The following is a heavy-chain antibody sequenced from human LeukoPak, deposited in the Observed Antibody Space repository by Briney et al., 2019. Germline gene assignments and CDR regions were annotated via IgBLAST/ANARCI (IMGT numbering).Heavy chain of an antibody. V-gene: IGHV3-30-3*01. J-gene: IGHJ3*02. D-gene: IGHD5-12*01. CDR1: GFTFSSYA. Sequence: PGRSLRLSCAASGFTFSSYAMHWVRQAPGKGLEWVAVISYDGSNKYYADSVKGRFTISRDNSKNTLYLQMNSLRAEDTAVYYCAGLRGAFDIWGQGTMVTVSS. CDR3: AGLRGAFDI. CDR2: ISYDGSNK.